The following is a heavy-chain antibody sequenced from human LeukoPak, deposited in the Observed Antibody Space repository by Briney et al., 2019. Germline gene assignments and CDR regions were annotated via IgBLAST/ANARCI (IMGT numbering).Heavy chain of an antibody. D-gene: IGHD2-21*01. CDR1: GFTVSSNY. Sequence: PGGSLRLSCAASGFTVSSNYMSWVRQAPGKGLEWVSVIYSVGSTFYADSVKGRFTISRDNSKNTLYLEMNSLRAEDTAVYYCARGTVGVGQVDYWGQGTLVTVSS. CDR3: ARGTVGVGQVDY. J-gene: IGHJ4*02. CDR2: IYSVGST. V-gene: IGHV3-53*01.